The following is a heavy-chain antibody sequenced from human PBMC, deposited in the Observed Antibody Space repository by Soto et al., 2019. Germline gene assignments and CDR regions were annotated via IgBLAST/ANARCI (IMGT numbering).Heavy chain of an antibody. D-gene: IGHD1-26*01. CDR1: GGSISSINW. CDR2: IFHSGST. J-gene: IGHJ6*02. CDR3: ARVSGSYYYGMDV. Sequence: QVQLQESGPGLVKPSGTLSLTCGVSGGSISSINWWSWVRQPPGKGLEWIGEIFHSGSTNYNPSLMSRVTISVEKSKNQFSLRLTSVTAADTAVYYCARVSGSYYYGMDVWGQGTTVTVSS. V-gene: IGHV4-4*02.